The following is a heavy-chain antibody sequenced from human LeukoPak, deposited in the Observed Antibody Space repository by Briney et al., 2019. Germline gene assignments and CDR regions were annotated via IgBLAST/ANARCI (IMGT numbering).Heavy chain of an antibody. CDR1: GYTFTSYA. D-gene: IGHD6-13*01. CDR2: INTNTGNP. J-gene: IGHJ5*02. V-gene: IGHV7-4-1*02. Sequence: ASVKVSCTASGYTFTSYAMSWVRQAPGQGLEWMGWINTNTGNPTYAQGFTGRFVFSLDTSVSTAYLQISSLKAEDTAVYYCARRRIAAAGTSFNWFDPWGQGTLVTVSS. CDR3: ARRRIAAAGTSFNWFDP.